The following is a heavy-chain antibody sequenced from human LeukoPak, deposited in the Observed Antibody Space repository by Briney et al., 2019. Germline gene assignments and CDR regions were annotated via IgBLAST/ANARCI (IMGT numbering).Heavy chain of an antibody. D-gene: IGHD3-10*01. CDR1: GGSISSYY. Sequence: SETLSLTCTVSGGSISSYYWSWIRQPAGKGLEWIGRIYTSGSTNYSPSLKSRVTISVDKSKNQFSLKLSSVTAADTAVYYCARGEGGKWFGELFFDYWGQGTLVTVSS. CDR2: IYTSGST. CDR3: ARGEGGKWFGELFFDY. V-gene: IGHV4-4*07. J-gene: IGHJ4*02.